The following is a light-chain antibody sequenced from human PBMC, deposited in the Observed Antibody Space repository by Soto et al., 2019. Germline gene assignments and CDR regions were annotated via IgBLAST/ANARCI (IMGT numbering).Light chain of an antibody. Sequence: IRINHSPRSMSLSQGDRVTXTCRASQGISSYLNWYQQKPGKAPKVLIYAASILQSGVPSRFSGIGSRTDFTLSISSLQPEDFAPYYCQQSYTGPLTFGGGTKV. CDR3: QQSYTGPLT. CDR2: AAS. V-gene: IGKV1-39*01. CDR1: QGISSY. J-gene: IGKJ4*01.